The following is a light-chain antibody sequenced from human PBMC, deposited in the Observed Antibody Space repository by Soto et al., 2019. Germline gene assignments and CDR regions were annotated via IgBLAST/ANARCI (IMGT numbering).Light chain of an antibody. CDR3: QQYDTYPLT. V-gene: IGKV1D-16*01. J-gene: IGKJ4*01. Sequence: DIQMTQSPSSLSASVGDRVTITCRASQGINSRLGWYQQKPEKPRKSLIYAASNLQSGVSSRFVGSGSGTDFTLTINNLQPEDSATYYCQQYDTYPLTFGGGTKVEI. CDR1: QGINSR. CDR2: AAS.